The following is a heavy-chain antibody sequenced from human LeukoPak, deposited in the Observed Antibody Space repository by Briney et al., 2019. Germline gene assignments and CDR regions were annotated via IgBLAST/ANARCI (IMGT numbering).Heavy chain of an antibody. CDR2: IKQDGSEK. CDR3: ARDLHYYDSSGYKC. J-gene: IGHJ4*02. V-gene: IGHV3-7*01. D-gene: IGHD3-22*01. CDR1: GFTFSSYW. Sequence: PGGSLRLFCAASGFTFSSYWMSCVRQAPGKGLEWVANIKQDGSEKYYVDSVKGRFTISRDNAKNLLYLQMNSLRAEYTAVYYCARDLHYYDSSGYKCWGQGTLVTVSS.